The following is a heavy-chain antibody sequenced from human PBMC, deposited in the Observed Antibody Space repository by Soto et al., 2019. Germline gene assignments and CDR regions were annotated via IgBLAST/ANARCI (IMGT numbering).Heavy chain of an antibody. CDR3: ARDDRPYASTVDY. CDR1: AFTFSNYG. CDR2: IWDDGTNK. V-gene: IGHV3-33*01. J-gene: IGHJ4*02. D-gene: IGHD2-2*01. Sequence: VQLLESGGGVVQPGRSLRLSCAAFAFTFSNYGMHWVRQAPGKGLEWGAVIWDDGTNKYYADSVKGRFTISRDNSKNTLYLQMNILRAEDTAVYYCARDDRPYASTVDYWGQGTLVTVSS.